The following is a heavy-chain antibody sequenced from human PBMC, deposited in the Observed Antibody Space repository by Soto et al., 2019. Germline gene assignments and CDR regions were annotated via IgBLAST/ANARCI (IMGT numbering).Heavy chain of an antibody. J-gene: IGHJ6*03. Sequence: GGSLRLSCAASGFTVSSNYMSWVRQAPGKGLEWVSVIYSGGSTYYEDSATGRFTSSRHNSKNTLYLQMNSLRAEDTAVYYCARVKLGSYYYYMDVWGKGTTVTVSS. D-gene: IGHD7-27*01. CDR2: IYSGGST. V-gene: IGHV3-53*04. CDR3: ARVKLGSYYYYMDV. CDR1: GFTVSSNY.